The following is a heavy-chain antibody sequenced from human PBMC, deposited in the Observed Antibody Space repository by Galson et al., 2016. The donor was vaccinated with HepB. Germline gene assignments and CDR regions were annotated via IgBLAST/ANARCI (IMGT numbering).Heavy chain of an antibody. V-gene: IGHV4-59*01. D-gene: IGHD3-3*01. CDR3: ARVETYYYSMDV. Sequence: ETLSLTCTISGGSIENYYGNWIRQPPGKGLEWIGYIYYSGSTSYNPSLESLVPISLDTSTNQFSLKLSSVTAADTAVYYCARVETYYYSMDVWGQGTTVTVSS. CDR1: GGSIENYY. CDR2: IYYSGST. J-gene: IGHJ6*02.